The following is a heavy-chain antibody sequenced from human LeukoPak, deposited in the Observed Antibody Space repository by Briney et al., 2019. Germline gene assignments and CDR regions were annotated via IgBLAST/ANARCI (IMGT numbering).Heavy chain of an antibody. V-gene: IGHV1-2*02. Sequence: GASVKVSCKASGYTFTSYDINWVRQATGQGPEWMGWINSNSGATNYAQKFQGRVTMTRDTSISTVYMELSSLRSDDTAVYYCARGRDRGASTPFDYWGQGTLVTVSS. CDR3: ARGRDRGASTPFDY. CDR1: GYTFTSYD. J-gene: IGHJ4*02. D-gene: IGHD1-26*01. CDR2: INSNSGAT.